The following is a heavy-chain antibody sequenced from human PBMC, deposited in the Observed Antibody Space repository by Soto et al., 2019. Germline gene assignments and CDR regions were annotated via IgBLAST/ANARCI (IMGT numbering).Heavy chain of an antibody. CDR2: ISSSGSTI. J-gene: IGHJ5*02. D-gene: IGHD6-13*01. CDR1: GFTFSDYY. CDR3: ARELSIAAAGPFDP. V-gene: IGHV3-11*01. Sequence: GGSLRLSCAASGFTFSDYYMSWIRQAPGKGLEWVSYISSSGSTIYYADSVKGRFTISRDKAKNSLYLQMNSLRAEDTAVYYCARELSIAAAGPFDPWGQGTLVTVSS.